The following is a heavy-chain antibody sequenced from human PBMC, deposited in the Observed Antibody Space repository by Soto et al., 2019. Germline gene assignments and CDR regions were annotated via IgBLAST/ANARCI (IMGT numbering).Heavy chain of an antibody. V-gene: IGHV1-8*01. CDR1: GYTFTSYD. J-gene: IGHJ4*02. Sequence: ASVKVSCKASGYTFTSYDINCVRQATGQGLEWMGWMNPNSGNTGYAQKFQGRVTMTRNTSISTAYMELSSLRSEDTAVYYCARGLRITIFGVVIIRGYFDYWGQGTLVTVSS. CDR3: ARGLRITIFGVVIIRGYFDY. CDR2: MNPNSGNT. D-gene: IGHD3-3*01.